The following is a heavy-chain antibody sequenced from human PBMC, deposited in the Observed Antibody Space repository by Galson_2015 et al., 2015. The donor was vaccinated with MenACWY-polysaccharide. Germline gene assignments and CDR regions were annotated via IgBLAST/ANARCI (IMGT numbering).Heavy chain of an antibody. CDR2: ISGSGIDI. CDR1: GFSITSYA. CDR3: AKASQWGASAVGSFDH. Sequence: SLRLSCAVSGFSITSYAVNWVRQAPGKGLGWVAVISGSGIDIRYADSVKGRFTVSRDTSKSTLYLQMNSLRAEDTAKYYCAKASQWGASAVGSFDHWGQGTLVTVSS. D-gene: IGHD6-13*01. J-gene: IGHJ4*02. V-gene: IGHV3-23*01.